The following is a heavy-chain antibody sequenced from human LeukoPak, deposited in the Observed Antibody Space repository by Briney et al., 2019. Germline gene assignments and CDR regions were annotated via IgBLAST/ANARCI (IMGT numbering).Heavy chain of an antibody. CDR3: ARDLFDDYTLDY. CDR2: ISSSSTII. CDR1: GFTFSSYA. V-gene: IGHV3-21*01. Sequence: GGSLRLSCAASGFTFSSYAMNWVRQAPGKGLEWVSSISSSSTIIYYADSVKGRFTISRDNAKNSLFLQMNSLRAEDTAVYYCARDLFDDYTLDYWGQGTLVTVSS. J-gene: IGHJ4*02. D-gene: IGHD3-16*01.